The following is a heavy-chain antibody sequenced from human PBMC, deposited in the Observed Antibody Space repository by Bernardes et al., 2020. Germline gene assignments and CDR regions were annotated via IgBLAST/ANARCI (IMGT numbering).Heavy chain of an antibody. CDR1: GGSFSGYY. CDR3: SRGRYSSGWYVDRGWFDP. Sequence: SETLSLTCAVYGGSFSGYYWSWIRQPPGKGLEWIGEINHSGSTNYNPSLKSRVTISVDTSKNQFSLKLSSVTAADTAVYYCSRGRYSSGWYVDRGWFDPWGQGTRVTVSS. J-gene: IGHJ5*02. V-gene: IGHV4-34*01. D-gene: IGHD6-19*01. CDR2: INHSGST.